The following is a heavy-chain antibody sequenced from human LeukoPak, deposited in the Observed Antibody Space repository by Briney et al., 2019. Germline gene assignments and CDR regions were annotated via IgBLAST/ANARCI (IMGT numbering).Heavy chain of an antibody. CDR2: ISSSGSTI. Sequence: PGGSLRLSCAASGFTFTDYFMSWIRQAPGKGLEWVSYISSSGSTIYYTDSVKGRFTISRDNAKDALYLQMNSLRAEDTAVYYCARDYHDSSAGTVDVWGQGTMVTVSS. D-gene: IGHD3-22*01. CDR3: ARDYHDSSAGTVDV. CDR1: GFTFTDYF. V-gene: IGHV3-11*01. J-gene: IGHJ3*01.